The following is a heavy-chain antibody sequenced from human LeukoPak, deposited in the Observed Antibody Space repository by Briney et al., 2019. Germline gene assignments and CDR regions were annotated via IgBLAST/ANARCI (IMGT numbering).Heavy chain of an antibody. CDR3: ACISVRGKFTVEVCYVGRGFDY. CDR2: IIPIFGTA. Sequence: SVKVSCKASGYTFTTYSINWVRQAPGQGLEWMGRIIPIFGTANYAQKFQGRVTITADKSTSTAYMELSSLRSEVTAVYYCACISVRGKFTVEVCYVGRGFDYWGQGTLVTVSS. V-gene: IGHV1-69*06. J-gene: IGHJ4*02. D-gene: IGHD2-8*01. CDR1: GYTFTTYS.